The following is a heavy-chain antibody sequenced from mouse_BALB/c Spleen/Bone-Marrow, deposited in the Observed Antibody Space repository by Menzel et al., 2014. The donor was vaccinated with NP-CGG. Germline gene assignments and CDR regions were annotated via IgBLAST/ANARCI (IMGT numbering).Heavy chain of an antibody. J-gene: IGHJ2*01. CDR2: INPYNDGT. Sequence: VQLQQSGPELVKPGASVKMSCKASGYTFTAYVMHWVKQKPGQGLEWIGYINPYNDGTNYIEKFKGKATLTSDIPSSTAYMELSSLTSEDSAVYYCAREGWLLHFDDWGQGTTLTVSS. D-gene: IGHD2-3*01. CDR1: GYTFTAYV. CDR3: AREGWLLHFDD. V-gene: IGHV1-14*01.